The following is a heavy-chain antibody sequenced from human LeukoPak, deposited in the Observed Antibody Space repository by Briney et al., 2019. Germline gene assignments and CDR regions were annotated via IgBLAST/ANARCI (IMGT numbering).Heavy chain of an antibody. CDR2: IKQDGSEK. CDR3: ARERSWIQLWIDAFDI. D-gene: IGHD5-18*01. J-gene: IGHJ3*02. Sequence: PGGSLRLSCAASGFTFSSYWMSWVRQAPGKGLEWVANIKQDGSEKYYVDSVRGRFTISRDNAKNSLYLQMNSLRAEDTAVYYCARERSWIQLWIDAFDIWGQGTMVTVSS. V-gene: IGHV3-7*04. CDR1: GFTFSSYW.